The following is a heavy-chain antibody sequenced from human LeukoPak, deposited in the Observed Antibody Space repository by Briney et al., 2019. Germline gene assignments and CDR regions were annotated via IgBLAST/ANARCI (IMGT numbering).Heavy chain of an antibody. J-gene: IGHJ4*02. CDR3: ARGTYYYEF. CDR2: MNQFGNEK. CDR1: KFTLSSYW. D-gene: IGHD3-16*01. Sequence: GSLRLSCAASKFTLSSYWKSWVRQAPGKGPEWVAYMNQFGNEKNYLDSVKGRFTISRDNAKNSLYLQMNSLRAEDTAVYYCARGTYYYEFWGQGTLVTVSS. V-gene: IGHV3-7*04.